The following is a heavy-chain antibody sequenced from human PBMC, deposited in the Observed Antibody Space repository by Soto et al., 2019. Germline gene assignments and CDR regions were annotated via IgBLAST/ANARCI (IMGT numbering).Heavy chain of an antibody. CDR2: ISYDGSNK. D-gene: IGHD3-22*01. CDR1: GFTFSSYG. CDR3: AKEYYYDSSGYYLYYFDY. Sequence: GSLRLSCAASGFTFSSYGMHWVRQAPGKGLEWVAVISYDGSNKYYADSVKGRFTISRDNSKNTLYLQMNSLRAEDTAVYYCAKEYYYDSSGYYLYYFDYWGQGTLVTVSS. V-gene: IGHV3-30*18. J-gene: IGHJ4*02.